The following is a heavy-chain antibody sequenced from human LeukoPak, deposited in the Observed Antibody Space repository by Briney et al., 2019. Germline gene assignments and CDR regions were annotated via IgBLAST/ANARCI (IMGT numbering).Heavy chain of an antibody. CDR2: IIPTLGTA. J-gene: IGHJ6*03. Sequence: GASVKVSCKASGGTFSSYAISWVRQAPGQGLGWMGGIIPTLGTANYAQKFQGRVTITTDESTSTAYMELSSLRSEDTAVYYCARSNIAARRFGLGFYMDVWGKGTTVTVSS. CDR3: ARSNIAARRFGLGFYMDV. D-gene: IGHD6-6*01. V-gene: IGHV1-69*05. CDR1: GGTFSSYA.